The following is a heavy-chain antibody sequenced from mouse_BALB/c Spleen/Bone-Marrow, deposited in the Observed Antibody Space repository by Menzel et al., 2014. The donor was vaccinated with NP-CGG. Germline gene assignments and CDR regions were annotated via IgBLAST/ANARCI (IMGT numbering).Heavy chain of an antibody. CDR1: GFNIKDTY. J-gene: IGHJ1*01. V-gene: IGHV14-3*02. D-gene: IGHD2-2*01. CDR3: ARVNPWYFDV. Sequence: VQLKESGAELVKPGASVKLSCTASGFNIKDTYIHWVTQRPEQGLAWIGRIDPASGDTKFDPKFQGKATITADTSSNTAYLQVTSLTSEDTAVYYCARVNPWYFDVWGAGTTVTVSS. CDR2: IDPASGDT.